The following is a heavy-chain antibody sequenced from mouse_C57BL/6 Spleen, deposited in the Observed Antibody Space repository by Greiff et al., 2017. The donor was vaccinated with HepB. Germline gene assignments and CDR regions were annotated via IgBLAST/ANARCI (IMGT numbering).Heavy chain of an antibody. Sequence: VQVVESGAELVKPGASVKLSCKASGYTFTEYTIHWVKQRSGQGLEWIGWFYPGSGSIKYNEKFKDKATLTADKSSSTVYMELSRLTSEYSAVYFCARHDPYYGSSPYAMDYWGQGTSVTVSS. CDR1: GYTFTEYT. D-gene: IGHD1-1*01. J-gene: IGHJ4*01. CDR3: ARHDPYYGSSPYAMDY. V-gene: IGHV1-62-2*01. CDR2: FYPGSGSI.